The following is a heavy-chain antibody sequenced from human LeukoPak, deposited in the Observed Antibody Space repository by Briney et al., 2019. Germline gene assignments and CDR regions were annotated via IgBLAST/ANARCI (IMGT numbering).Heavy chain of an antibody. Sequence: GGSLRLSCAASGFTFDDYAMHWVRQTPGRGLEWVSGITYNSGYVEYADSVKGRFTISRDNAKNSLYLQMNGLRPEDMALYSCTKDGVWRSKGVPTKNHMDVWGKGTTVTVSS. CDR1: GFTFDDYA. CDR2: ITYNSGYV. V-gene: IGHV3-9*03. J-gene: IGHJ6*03. D-gene: IGHD2-8*01. CDR3: TKDGVWRSKGVPTKNHMDV.